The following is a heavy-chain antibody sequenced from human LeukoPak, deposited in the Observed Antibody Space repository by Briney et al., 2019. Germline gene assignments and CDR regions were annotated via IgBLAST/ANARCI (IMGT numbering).Heavy chain of an antibody. CDR2: ISGSGGST. CDR3: AKKRRQGNDFDY. V-gene: IGHV3-23*01. D-gene: IGHD1-1*01. J-gene: IGHJ4*02. Sequence: GGSLRLSCAASGFTFSSYGMSWVRQAPGKGLEWVSAISGSGGSTYYADSVKGRFTISRDNSKNTLYLQMNSLRAEDTAVYYCAKKRRQGNDFDYWGQGTLVTVSS. CDR1: GFTFSSYG.